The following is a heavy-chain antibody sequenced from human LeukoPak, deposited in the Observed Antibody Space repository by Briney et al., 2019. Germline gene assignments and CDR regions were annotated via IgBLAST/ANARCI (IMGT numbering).Heavy chain of an antibody. CDR2: ISPNDVNR. CDR3: AGSGSPGDY. D-gene: IGHD3-10*01. CDR1: GFNFSDYY. Sequence: GGSLRLSCVGSGFNFSDYYMSWIRQAPGKGLEWISYISPNDVNRYYVDAVKGRFTVSRDNAKNSLFLQMKSLRVEDTAVYYCAGSGSPGDYWGQGTLVTVTS. J-gene: IGHJ4*02. V-gene: IGHV3-11*01.